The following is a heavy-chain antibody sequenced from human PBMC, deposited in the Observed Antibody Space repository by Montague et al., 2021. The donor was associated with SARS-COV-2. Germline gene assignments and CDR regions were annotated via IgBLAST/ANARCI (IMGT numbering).Heavy chain of an antibody. CDR3: AREHWLEAGEGLDV. J-gene: IGHJ4*02. CDR2: IYYSGST. V-gene: IGHV4-39*07. Sequence: SETLSLTCTVSGGSISSSSYYWAWIRQPPGQGLEFMGTIYYSGSTYYNPSLKGRASMSLDTTKNQFSLKLTSVTAADTAVYYCAREHWLEAGEGLDVWGQGTLVTVSS. D-gene: IGHD3-10*01. CDR1: GGSISSSSYY.